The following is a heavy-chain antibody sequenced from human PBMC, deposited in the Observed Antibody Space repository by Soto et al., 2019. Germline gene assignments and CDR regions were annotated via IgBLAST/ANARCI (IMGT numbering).Heavy chain of an antibody. CDR2: IYFSGST. J-gene: IGHJ5*02. V-gene: IGHV4-31*02. CDR1: GGSIDSTGSF. D-gene: IGHD3-3*01. Sequence: SETLSLTXTVSGGSIDSTGSFWSWIRQHPEKGLEWIGNIYFSGSTSYNPSLKSRVTISIDTSKNQFSLKLTSLTAADTAVYFCARALYDFLSGYHHSWFDPWGQGTLVTVSS. CDR3: ARALYDFLSGYHHSWFDP.